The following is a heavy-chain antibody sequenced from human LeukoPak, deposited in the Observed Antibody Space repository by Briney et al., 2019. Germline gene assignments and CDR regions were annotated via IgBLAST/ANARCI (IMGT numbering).Heavy chain of an antibody. CDR2: ISSSSSYI. Sequence: GGSLRLSCAASGFTFSSYSMNWVRQAPGKGLVWVSSISSSSSYIYYADSVKGRFTISRDNAKNSLYLQMNSLRAEDTAVYYCARDLSYYDVSPEDYWGQGTLVTVSS. D-gene: IGHD3-22*01. J-gene: IGHJ4*02. V-gene: IGHV3-21*01. CDR1: GFTFSSYS. CDR3: ARDLSYYDVSPEDY.